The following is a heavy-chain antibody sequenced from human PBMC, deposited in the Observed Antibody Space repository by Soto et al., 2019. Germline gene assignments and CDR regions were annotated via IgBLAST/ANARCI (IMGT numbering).Heavy chain of an antibody. D-gene: IGHD5-18*01. CDR1: GFTFSSYS. CDR3: ARGSYGYLGYNWFDP. J-gene: IGHJ5*02. V-gene: IGHV3-21*01. CDR2: ISSSSSYI. Sequence: PGGSLRLSCAASGFTFSSYSMNWVRQAPGKGLEWVSSISSSSSYIYYADSVKGRFTISRDNAKNSLYLQMNSLRAEDTAVYYCARGSYGYLGYNWFDPWGQRTLVPVSS.